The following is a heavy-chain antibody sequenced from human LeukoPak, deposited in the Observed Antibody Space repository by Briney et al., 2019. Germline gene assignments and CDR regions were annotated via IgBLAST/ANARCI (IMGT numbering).Heavy chain of an antibody. J-gene: IGHJ4*02. CDR1: GFTFSSYG. Sequence: GGSLRLSCAASGFTFSSYGMHWVRQAPGKGLEWVAVIWYDGSNKYYADSVKGRFTVSRDSSKNTLYLQMNSLRAEDTAVYYCAREGYSYGRYFDYWGQGTLVTVSS. CDR3: AREGYSYGRYFDY. V-gene: IGHV3-33*01. D-gene: IGHD5-18*01. CDR2: IWYDGSNK.